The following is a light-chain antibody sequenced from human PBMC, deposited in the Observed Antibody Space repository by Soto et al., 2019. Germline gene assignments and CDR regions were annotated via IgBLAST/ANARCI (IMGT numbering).Light chain of an antibody. V-gene: IGLV1-36*01. CDR1: SSNNGNNA. J-gene: IGLJ1*01. CDR2: YDD. CDR3: AAWDDSLNADV. Sequence: QAVLTQPPSVSGAPRHRVTISCSGSSSNNGNNAVNWYQQLPGKAPKLLIYYDDLLSSGVSDRFSGSKSGTSASLAISGLQSEDEAYYYCAAWDDSLNADVFGTGTKLTVL.